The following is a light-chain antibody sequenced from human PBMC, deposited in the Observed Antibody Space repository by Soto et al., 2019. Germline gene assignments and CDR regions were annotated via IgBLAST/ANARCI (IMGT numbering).Light chain of an antibody. Sequence: QSVLTQQPSVSGAPGQRVAISCTGISSNIGAGYDVHWYQQLPGTAPKLLIYGNSNRPSGVPDRFSGSKSGTSASLAITGLQAEDEADYYCQSYDSSLSGSGVFGTGTKVTVL. CDR2: GNS. J-gene: IGLJ1*01. CDR1: SSNIGAGYD. V-gene: IGLV1-40*01. CDR3: QSYDSSLSGSGV.